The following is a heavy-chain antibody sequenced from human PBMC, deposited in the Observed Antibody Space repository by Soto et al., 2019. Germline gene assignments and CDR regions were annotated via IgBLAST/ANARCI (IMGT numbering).Heavy chain of an antibody. CDR2: ISSGGDNT. J-gene: IGHJ6*02. D-gene: IGHD6-19*01. Sequence: LRLCCAASVFTFSSHAMSWVRQSPGKGLEWVSTISSGGDNTYSADSVKGRFTISRDNSKNTLYLQMNSLRAEDTAVYYCAKDFDSYSSGRYGMDVWGQGTTDTVSS. CDR3: AKDFDSYSSGRYGMDV. CDR1: VFTFSSHA. V-gene: IGHV3-23*01.